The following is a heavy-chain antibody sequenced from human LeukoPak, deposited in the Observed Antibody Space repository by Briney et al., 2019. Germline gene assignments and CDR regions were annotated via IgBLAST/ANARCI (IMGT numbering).Heavy chain of an antibody. V-gene: IGHV3-7*01. D-gene: IGHD4-17*01. J-gene: IGHJ6*02. Sequence: GGSLRLSCAASGFTFSAHWMSWVRQAPGKGLEWVANIKVGGSDKNYVDSVKGRFTISRDNTKNSLYLQMNSLRAEDTAVYYCARGAYGDYLLGMDVWGQGTTVTVSS. CDR1: GFTFSAHW. CDR3: ARGAYGDYLLGMDV. CDR2: IKVGGSDK.